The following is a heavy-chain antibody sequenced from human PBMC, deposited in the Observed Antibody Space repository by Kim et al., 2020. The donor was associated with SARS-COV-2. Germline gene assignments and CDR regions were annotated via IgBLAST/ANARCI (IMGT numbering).Heavy chain of an antibody. CDR3: ARDSSGWYDGFDY. D-gene: IGHD6-19*01. CDR1: GFTFSSYA. V-gene: IGHV3-23*01. Sequence: GGSLRLSCAASGFTFSSYAMSWVRQAPGKGLEWVSAISGSGGSTYYADSVKGRFTISRDNSKNTLYLQMNSLRAEDTAVYYCARDSSGWYDGFDYWGQGTLVTVSS. J-gene: IGHJ4*02. CDR2: ISGSGGST.